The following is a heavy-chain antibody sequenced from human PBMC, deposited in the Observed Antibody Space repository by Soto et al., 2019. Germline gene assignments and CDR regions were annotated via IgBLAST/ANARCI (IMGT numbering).Heavy chain of an antibody. V-gene: IGHV1-2*04. CDR3: ASHAGEHQPYYYYYGMDV. J-gene: IGHJ6*02. Sequence: ASVKVSCKASGYTFTGYYMHCVRQAPGQGLEWMGWINPNSGGTNYAQKFQGWVTMTRDTSISTAYMELSRLRSDDTAAYYCASHAGEHQPYYYYYGMDVWGQGTTVTVSS. CDR2: INPNSGGT. CDR1: GYTFTGYY.